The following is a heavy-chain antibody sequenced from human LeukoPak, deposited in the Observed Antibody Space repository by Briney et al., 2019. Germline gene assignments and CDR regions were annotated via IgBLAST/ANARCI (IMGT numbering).Heavy chain of an antibody. V-gene: IGHV3-11*01. J-gene: IGHJ6*02. Sequence: PGGPLSLPCAPSGFTLGDYYRTWIRQAPGKGWEGVSYISSSASTIYYADPVKGRFTISRDNAKNSLYLQMNSLRAEDTAVYYCARDEVDTAMVSAEYYYGMDVWGQGTTVTVSS. CDR2: ISSSASTI. CDR1: GFTLGDYY. CDR3: ARDEVDTAMVSAEYYYGMDV. D-gene: IGHD5-18*01.